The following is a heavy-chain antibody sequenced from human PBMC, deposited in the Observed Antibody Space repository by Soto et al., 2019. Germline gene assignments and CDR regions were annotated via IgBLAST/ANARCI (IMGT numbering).Heavy chain of an antibody. D-gene: IGHD3-10*01. Sequence: GGSLRLSCAPSGFSFSHYWMHWVRQAPGKGLVWVSRISPDGRTTTYADSVKGRVTISRDNAKSTLYLQMNSLTVEDGAVYYCADSWLPTSYWGPGTLVTVSS. CDR3: ADSWLPTSY. CDR2: ISPDGRTT. J-gene: IGHJ4*02. CDR1: GFSFSHYW. V-gene: IGHV3-74*01.